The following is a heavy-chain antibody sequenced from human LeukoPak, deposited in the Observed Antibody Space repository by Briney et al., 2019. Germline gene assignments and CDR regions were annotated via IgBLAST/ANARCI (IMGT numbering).Heavy chain of an antibody. J-gene: IGHJ4*02. V-gene: IGHV1-46*01. CDR3: ARYGDFIHY. CDR1: GYTFTSYY. D-gene: IGHD4-17*01. Sequence: GVSVNVSCKASGYTFTSYYMHWVRQAPGQGLEWMGIINPSGGSTSYAQKFQGRVTMTKDTSTSTVYMELSSLRSECMGEYQCARYGDFIHYWGQGTLVTVSS. CDR2: INPSGGST.